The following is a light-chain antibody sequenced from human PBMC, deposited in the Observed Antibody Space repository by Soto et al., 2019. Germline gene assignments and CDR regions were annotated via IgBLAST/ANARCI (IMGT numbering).Light chain of an antibody. J-gene: IGLJ1*01. CDR2: DVS. V-gene: IGLV2-14*01. CDR1: SSDVGDYNY. Sequence: QSALTQPASVSGSPGQSITISCTGTSSDVGDYNYVSWYQQHPGKAPKFMIYDVSIRPSGVSNRCSGSKSGNTASLTISGLQAEDEADYYCSSYTSSSRYVFGTGTKVTVL. CDR3: SSYTSSSRYV.